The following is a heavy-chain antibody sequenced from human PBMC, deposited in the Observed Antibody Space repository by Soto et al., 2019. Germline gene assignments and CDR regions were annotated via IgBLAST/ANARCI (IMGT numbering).Heavy chain of an antibody. V-gene: IGHV3-33*01. D-gene: IGHD3-10*01. CDR3: ARDRGSGSYPDAFDI. CDR2: IWYDGSNK. CDR1: GFTFSSYG. J-gene: IGHJ3*02. Sequence: QVQLVESGGGVVQPGRSLGLSCAASGFTFSSYGMHWVRQAPGKGLEWVAVIWYDGSNKYYADSVKGRFTISRDNSKNTLYLQMNSLRAEDTAVYYCARDRGSGSYPDAFDIWGQGTMVTVSS.